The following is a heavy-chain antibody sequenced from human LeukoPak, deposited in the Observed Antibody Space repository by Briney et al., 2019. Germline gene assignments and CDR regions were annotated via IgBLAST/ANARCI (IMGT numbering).Heavy chain of an antibody. CDR1: GFTFSSYA. V-gene: IGHV3-23*01. CDR2: IRAGGGST. D-gene: IGHD3-9*01. Sequence: GGSLRLSCAASGFTFSSYAMSWVRQAPGKGLEWVAGIRAGGGSTYYADSVKGRFTISRDNSKNMLYLQLNSLRAEDTAVYYCVKGDPPTYYDILTGQDYWGQGTLVTVSS. J-gene: IGHJ4*02. CDR3: VKGDPPTYYDILTGQDY.